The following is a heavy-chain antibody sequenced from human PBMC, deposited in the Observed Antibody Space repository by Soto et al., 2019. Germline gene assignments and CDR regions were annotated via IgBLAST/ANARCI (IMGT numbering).Heavy chain of an antibody. V-gene: IGHV1-46*01. D-gene: IGHD5-12*01. Sequence: ASVKVSCKASGYTFTSYYTHWVRQAPGQGLEWMGIINPSGGTTTYAQKFQGRVTMTRDTSTSTVYMELSSLRSDDTAVYYCARVPRDGYNVFEYWGQGTLVTVYS. CDR1: GYTFTSYY. CDR2: INPSGGTT. J-gene: IGHJ4*02. CDR3: ARVPRDGYNVFEY.